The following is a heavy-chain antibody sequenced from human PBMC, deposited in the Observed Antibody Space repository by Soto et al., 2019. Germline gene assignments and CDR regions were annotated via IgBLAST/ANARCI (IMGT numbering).Heavy chain of an antibody. CDR2: INQDGNDK. Sequence: EVPLVESGGGVVQPGGSLRLSCAASGSTFSQHWLSWVRQAPGKWPECGANINQDGNDKKYVDAVKGRFTNSRDNAKNSLYLQMNSLRAEDTSVYYCTKLYDDYWGQGTLVTVSS. J-gene: IGHJ4*02. CDR3: TKLYDDY. V-gene: IGHV3-7*01. D-gene: IGHD3-16*01. CDR1: GSTFSQHW.